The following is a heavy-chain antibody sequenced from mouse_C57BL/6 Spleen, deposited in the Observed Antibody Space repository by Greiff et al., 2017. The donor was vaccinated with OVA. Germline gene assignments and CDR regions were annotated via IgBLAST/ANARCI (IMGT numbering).Heavy chain of an antibody. J-gene: IGHJ4*01. CDR2: IDPETGGT. Sequence: QVQLQQSGAELVRPGASVTLSCKASGYTFTDYEMHWVKQTPVHGLEWIGAIDPETGGTAYNQKFKGKAILTADKSSSTAYMELRSLTSEDSAVYYCTRMDYGSSYRDAMDYWGQGTSVTVSS. V-gene: IGHV1-15*01. D-gene: IGHD1-1*01. CDR1: GYTFTDYE. CDR3: TRMDYGSSYRDAMDY.